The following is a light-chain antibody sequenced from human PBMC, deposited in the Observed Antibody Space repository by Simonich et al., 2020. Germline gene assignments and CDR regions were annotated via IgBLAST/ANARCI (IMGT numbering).Light chain of an antibody. V-gene: IGLV2-14*01. CDR3: SSYTSSSTLGVV. CDR1: SSDVGGYNY. J-gene: IGLJ2*01. CDR2: DVS. Sequence: QSALTQPASVSGSPGQSITISCTGTSSDVGGYNYVSWYQQHPGKAPKLMISDVSKRPAGVSNRCSGSKSGNTASLTISGLQAEDEADYYCSSYTSSSTLGVVFGGGTKLTVL.